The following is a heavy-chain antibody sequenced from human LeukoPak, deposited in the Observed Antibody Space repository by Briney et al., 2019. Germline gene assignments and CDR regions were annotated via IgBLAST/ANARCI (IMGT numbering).Heavy chain of an antibody. Sequence: PGGSLRLSCAASGFTFSSYAMSWVRQAPGKGLEWVSAISGSGGSTYYADAVKGRFTISRDNSKNMFYLQMHTLRAEDTAVYYCAKFSTQQLVVYYFDYWGQGTLVTVSS. CDR1: GFTFSSYA. J-gene: IGHJ4*02. V-gene: IGHV3-23*01. D-gene: IGHD6-13*01. CDR2: ISGSGGST. CDR3: AKFSTQQLVVYYFDY.